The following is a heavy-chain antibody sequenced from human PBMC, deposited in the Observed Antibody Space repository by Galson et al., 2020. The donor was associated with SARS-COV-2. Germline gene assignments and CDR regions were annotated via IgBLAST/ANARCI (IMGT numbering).Heavy chain of an antibody. CDR3: ARDTPDDYAPGGFDD. J-gene: IGHJ4*02. Sequence: GGSLRLSCAASGFTFSSYAMHCDRQAPGKGLEWVAVISYDGCNKYYADSLKGRFTISRDNSKNTLYLQMNSLRAEDTAVYYCARDTPDDYAPGGFDDWGQGTLVTVSS. V-gene: IGHV3-30*04. CDR1: GFTFSSYA. D-gene: IGHD4-17*01. CDR2: ISYDGCNK.